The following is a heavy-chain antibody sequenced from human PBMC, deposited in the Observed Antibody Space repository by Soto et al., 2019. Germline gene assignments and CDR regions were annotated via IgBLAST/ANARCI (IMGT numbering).Heavy chain of an antibody. D-gene: IGHD2-2*01. Sequence: QVQLVQSGAEVKKPGSSVKVSCKASGGTFSSYAISWVRQAPGQGLEWMGGIIPIFGTANYAQKFQGRVTMTADESTSTAYMELSSLRSEDTAVYYCASKIVVVPAAIVYYYYGMDVWGQGTTVTVSS. CDR2: IIPIFGTA. CDR1: GGTFSSYA. CDR3: ASKIVVVPAAIVYYYYGMDV. V-gene: IGHV1-69*01. J-gene: IGHJ6*02.